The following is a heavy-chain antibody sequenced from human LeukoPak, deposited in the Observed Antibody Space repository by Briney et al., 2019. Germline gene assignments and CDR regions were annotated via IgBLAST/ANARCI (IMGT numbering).Heavy chain of an antibody. CDR1: GFTFSSYA. J-gene: IGHJ4*02. V-gene: IGHV3-30-3*01. CDR3: ARDRGQPGEFDY. CDR2: ISYDGSNK. Sequence: GGSLRLSCAASGFTFSSYAMHWVRQAPGKGLEWVAVISYDGSNKYYADSVKGRFTISRDNSKNTLYLQMNSLRAEDTAVYYCARDRGQPGEFDYWGQGTLVTVSS. D-gene: IGHD3-10*01.